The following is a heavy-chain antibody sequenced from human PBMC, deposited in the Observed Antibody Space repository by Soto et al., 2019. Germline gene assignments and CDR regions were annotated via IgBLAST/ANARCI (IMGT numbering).Heavy chain of an antibody. Sequence: QVQLQESGPGLVKPSETLSLTCTVSGGSISSYYWSWIRQPPGKGLEWIGYIYYSGSTNYNPSFKSRVTISVDTSKNQFSLKLSSVTAADTAVYYCARDVGGGNSFDYWGQGTLVTVSS. D-gene: IGHD2-21*02. CDR2: IYYSGST. J-gene: IGHJ4*02. CDR3: ARDVGGGNSFDY. V-gene: IGHV4-59*01. CDR1: GGSISSYY.